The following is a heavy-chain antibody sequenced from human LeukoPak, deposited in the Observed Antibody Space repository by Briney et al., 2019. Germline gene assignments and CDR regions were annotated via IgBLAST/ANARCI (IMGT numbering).Heavy chain of an antibody. V-gene: IGHV4-59*01. CDR1: GGSISSYY. Sequence: PSETLSLTCTVSGGSISSYYWSWIRQPPGKGLEWIGYIYYSGSTNYNPSLKSRVTISVETSKNEFSLKLRSVTAANTAVYYCARRRGGDYGMYYYYYMDVWGKGTTVTVSS. J-gene: IGHJ6*03. CDR3: ARRRGGDYGMYYYYYMDV. D-gene: IGHD4-17*01. CDR2: IYYSGST.